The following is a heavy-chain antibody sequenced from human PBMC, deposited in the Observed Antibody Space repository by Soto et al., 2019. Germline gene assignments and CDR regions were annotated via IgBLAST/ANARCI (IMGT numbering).Heavy chain of an antibody. Sequence: PSETLSLTCTVAGGSISSGNYYWSWIRQPPGKGLEWIGFMSYSGSTSYNPSLKSRVTISVDTSKNQFSLKLSSVTAADTAVYYCATLHYNSSWYGSDYWGQGTLVTVSS. J-gene: IGHJ4*02. CDR1: GGSISSGNYY. CDR3: ATLHYNSSWYGSDY. CDR2: MSYSGST. V-gene: IGHV4-31*03. D-gene: IGHD6-13*01.